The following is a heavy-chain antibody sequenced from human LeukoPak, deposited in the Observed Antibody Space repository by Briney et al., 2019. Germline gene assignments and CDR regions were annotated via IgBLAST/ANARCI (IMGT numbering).Heavy chain of an antibody. D-gene: IGHD2-21*01. CDR1: GFTFSSYW. CDR2: INTDGTST. Sequence: GGSLRLSCAASGFTFSSYWFHWVRQAPGKGLVWVSRINTDGTSTSYADSVRGRFTISRDNAKNRLYLQMNSLRAEDTAVYYCARGPYCGGDCYFHEYFQHWGQGTLVTVSS. CDR3: ARGPYCGGDCYFHEYFQH. J-gene: IGHJ1*01. V-gene: IGHV3-74*01.